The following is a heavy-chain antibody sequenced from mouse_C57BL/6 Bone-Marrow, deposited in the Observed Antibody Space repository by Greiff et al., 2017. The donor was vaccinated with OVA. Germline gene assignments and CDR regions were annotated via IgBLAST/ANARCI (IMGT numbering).Heavy chain of an antibody. CDR3: ARSARLRLAWFAY. D-gene: IGHD2-4*01. J-gene: IGHJ3*01. CDR2: INPYNGGT. Sequence: VQLQQSGPVLVKPGASVKMSCKASGYTFTDYYMNWVKQSHGKSLEWIGVINPYNGGTSYKQKFKGKATLTVDKSSSTAYMELNSLTSEDSAVYYCARSARLRLAWFAYWGQGTLVTVSA. V-gene: IGHV1-19*01. CDR1: GYTFTDYY.